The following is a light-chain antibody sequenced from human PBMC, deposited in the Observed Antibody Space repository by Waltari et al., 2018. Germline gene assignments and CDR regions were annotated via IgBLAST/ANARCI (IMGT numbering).Light chain of an antibody. CDR2: DAS. CDR1: QSVSSY. CDR3: QQRSNWQYT. J-gene: IGKJ2*01. Sequence: IVLTQSPATLSLSPGEGATLSCRASQSVSSYLAWYQQKPGQAPRLLIYDASNRATGIPARFSGSGSGTDFTLTISSLEPEDFAVYYCQQRSNWQYTFGQGTKLEIK. V-gene: IGKV3-11*01.